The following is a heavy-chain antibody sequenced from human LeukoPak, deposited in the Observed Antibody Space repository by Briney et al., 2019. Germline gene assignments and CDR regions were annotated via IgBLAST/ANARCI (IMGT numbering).Heavy chain of an antibody. Sequence: SSETLSLTCSVSGASLNYHYWNWIRQSPGKGLEWIGYIYYTGSTRYNPSLESRVTISLDTSKNQFSLKLSTVTAADTAVYYCAREGRENDGSGYFDYWGQGTLVPVSS. V-gene: IGHV4-59*11. CDR3: AREGRENDGSGYFDY. CDR1: GASLNYHY. D-gene: IGHD1-26*01. CDR2: IYYTGST. J-gene: IGHJ4*02.